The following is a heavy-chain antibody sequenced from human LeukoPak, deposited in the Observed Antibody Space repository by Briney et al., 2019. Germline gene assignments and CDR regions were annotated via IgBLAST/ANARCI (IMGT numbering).Heavy chain of an antibody. CDR1: GFSFSDYY. V-gene: IGHV3-11*05. Sequence: GGSLRLSCAGPGFSFSDYYMAWIRQTPGKGLQRVSFFDRGRDGKAHADSVKGRFTISRDNDKNSLYLLMDSLTAEDTAVYYCAREVGSSRAFDIWGQGTMVTVSS. D-gene: IGHD2-15*01. CDR2: FDRGRDGK. J-gene: IGHJ3*02. CDR3: AREVGSSRAFDI.